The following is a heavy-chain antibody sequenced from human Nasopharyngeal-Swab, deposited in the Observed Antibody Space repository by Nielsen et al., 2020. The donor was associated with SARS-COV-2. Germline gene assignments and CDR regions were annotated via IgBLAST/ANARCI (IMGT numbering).Heavy chain of an antibody. J-gene: IGHJ3*01. V-gene: IGHV3-21*01. CDR2: TNAAGTYA. Sequence: GESLKISCAASGFTFSSYTMNWVRQAPGKGLVWVASTNAAGTYAHYADSVKGRFTISRENAKTSLYLQMNSLGAEDTAVYYCLRGDSRDVWVQGTMVTVSS. CDR1: GFTFSSYT. D-gene: IGHD3-22*01. CDR3: LRGDSRDV.